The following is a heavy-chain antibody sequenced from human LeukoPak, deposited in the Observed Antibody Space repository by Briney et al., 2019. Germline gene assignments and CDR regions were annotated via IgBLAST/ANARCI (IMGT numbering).Heavy chain of an antibody. Sequence: SETLSLTCTVSGGSISSSYYWGWIRPTPGKGLEWIGSICYSGSTYYNPSLKSRVTISVDTSKNQFSLKLSSVTAADTAVYYCARTGSTVTMLYPFDHWGQGTLVTVSS. J-gene: IGHJ4*02. CDR2: ICYSGST. V-gene: IGHV4-39*07. CDR3: ARTGSTVTMLYPFDH. D-gene: IGHD4-17*01. CDR1: GGSISSSYY.